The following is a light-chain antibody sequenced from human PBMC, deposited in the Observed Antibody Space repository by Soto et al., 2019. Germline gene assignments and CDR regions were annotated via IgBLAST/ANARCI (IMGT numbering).Light chain of an antibody. CDR1: SSDVGGYDY. V-gene: IGLV2-8*01. CDR3: SSYTVNRNIYV. Sequence: QSALTQPPSASGSPGQSVAISCTGTSSDVGGYDYVSWYQQHPGKAPRLVIYEVTKRPLGIADRFSGSKSGNTASLTVSGLQSKDEAEYYVSSYTVNRNIYVFGTGNKVTVL. J-gene: IGLJ1*01. CDR2: EVT.